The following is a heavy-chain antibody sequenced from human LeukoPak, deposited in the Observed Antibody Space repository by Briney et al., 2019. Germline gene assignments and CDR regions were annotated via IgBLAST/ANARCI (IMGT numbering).Heavy chain of an antibody. V-gene: IGHV3-23*01. CDR3: AKVEGYCSGGSCLKFDY. J-gene: IGHJ4*02. CDR2: ISGSGGST. Sequence: GGSLRLSCAASGFTFSSYAMSWVRQAPGKGLEWVSAISGSGGSTYYADSVKGRFTISRDNSKNTLYLQMNSLRAEDTAVYYCAKVEGYCSGGSCLKFDYWGQGTLVTVSS. D-gene: IGHD2-15*01. CDR1: GFTFSSYA.